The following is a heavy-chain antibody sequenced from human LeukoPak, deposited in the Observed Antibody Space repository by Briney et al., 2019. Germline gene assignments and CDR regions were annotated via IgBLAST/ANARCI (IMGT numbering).Heavy chain of an antibody. CDR3: ARGRVRYFDQGYLPRWFDP. Sequence: SETLSLTCAVYGGSFSGYYWSWIRQPPGKGLEWIGEINHSGSTNYNPSLKSRVTISVDTSKNQFSLKLSSVTAADTAVYYCARGRVRYFDQGYLPRWFDPWGQGTLVTVSS. CDR2: INHSGST. J-gene: IGHJ5*02. V-gene: IGHV4-34*01. CDR1: GGSFSGYY. D-gene: IGHD3-9*01.